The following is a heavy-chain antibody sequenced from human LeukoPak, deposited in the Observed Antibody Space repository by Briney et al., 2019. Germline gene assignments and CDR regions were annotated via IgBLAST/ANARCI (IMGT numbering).Heavy chain of an antibody. CDR1: GGSISSYF. D-gene: IGHD3-3*01. CDR2: IYYSRNT. J-gene: IGHJ4*02. Sequence: SETLSLTCTVSGGSISSYFWSWIRQPPGKELEWIGYIYYSRNTNYNPSLKSRVTVSVDTSKNQFSLKLTSVTTADTAVYFCASIYDFWSGNYYFDYWGRGTLVAVSS. V-gene: IGHV4-59*01. CDR3: ASIYDFWSGNYYFDY.